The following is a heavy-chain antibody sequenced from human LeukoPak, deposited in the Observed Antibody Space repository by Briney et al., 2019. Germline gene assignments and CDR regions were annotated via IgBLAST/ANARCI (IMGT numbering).Heavy chain of an antibody. CDR3: ALSGRLLFRGGFDP. Sequence: ASVKVSCKASGYTFTSYGISWVRQAPGQGLEWMGWISAYNGNTNYAQKFQGRVTMTRDTSISTAYMELSRLRSDDTAVYYCALSGRLLFRGGFDPWGQGTLVTVSS. D-gene: IGHD2-21*02. J-gene: IGHJ5*02. CDR1: GYTFTSYG. CDR2: ISAYNGNT. V-gene: IGHV1-18*04.